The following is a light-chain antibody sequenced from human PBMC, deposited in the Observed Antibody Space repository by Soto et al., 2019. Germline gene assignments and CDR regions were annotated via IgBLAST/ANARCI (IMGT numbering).Light chain of an antibody. CDR1: SSNIGSNT. Sequence: QSVLTQPPSASGTPGQRVTISCSGSSSNIGSNTVNWYQQLPGTAPKLLIYSNNQRPSGVPDRFSGSKSGTSASLAFSGLQSEDEADYHCGAWDDSLNGVVFGGGTKLTVL. V-gene: IGLV1-44*01. CDR3: GAWDDSLNGVV. CDR2: SNN. J-gene: IGLJ2*01.